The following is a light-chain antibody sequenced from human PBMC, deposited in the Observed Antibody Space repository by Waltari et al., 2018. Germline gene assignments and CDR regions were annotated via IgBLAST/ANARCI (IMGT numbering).Light chain of an antibody. CDR3: SSRDSSGNHVL. CDR1: CLRTYF. CDR2: GKN. Sequence: SSGLTQDPAVSVALRQTVRTTCQGDCLRTYFSTWYQQKTGQAPLLVIYGKNNRPSGVPDRFSCSSSEETTALTITGAQAEEEDDYYCSSRDSSGNHVLFGGGTKLTVL. V-gene: IGLV3-19*01. J-gene: IGLJ3*02.